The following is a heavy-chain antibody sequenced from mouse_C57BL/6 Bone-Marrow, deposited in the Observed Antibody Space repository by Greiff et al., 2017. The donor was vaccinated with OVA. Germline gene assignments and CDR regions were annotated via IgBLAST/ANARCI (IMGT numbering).Heavy chain of an antibody. D-gene: IGHD1-1*01. CDR1: GFTFSDYY. CDR2: INYDGSST. J-gene: IGHJ3*01. CDR3: ARVYGSSLAY. Sequence: EVKLMESEGGLVQPGSSMKLSCTASGFTFSDYYMAWVRQVPEKGLEWVANINYDGSSTYYLDSLKSRFIISRDNAKNILYLQMSSLKSEDTATYYCARVYGSSLAYWGQGTLVTVSA. V-gene: IGHV5-16*01.